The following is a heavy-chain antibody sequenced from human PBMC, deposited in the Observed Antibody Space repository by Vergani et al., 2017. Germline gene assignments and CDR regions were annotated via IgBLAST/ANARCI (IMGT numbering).Heavy chain of an antibody. J-gene: IGHJ6*02. Sequence: QVQLQESGPGLVKPSETLSLTCTVSGGSISSYYWSWIRQPPGKGLEWIGYIYYSGSTNYNPSLKSRVTISVDTSKNQFSLKLSSVTAADTAVYYCARGLLRYFDWFGVDCMDVWGQGTTVTVSS. V-gene: IGHV4-59*01. CDR3: ARGLLRYFDWFGVDCMDV. D-gene: IGHD3-9*01. CDR2: IYYSGST. CDR1: GGSISSYY.